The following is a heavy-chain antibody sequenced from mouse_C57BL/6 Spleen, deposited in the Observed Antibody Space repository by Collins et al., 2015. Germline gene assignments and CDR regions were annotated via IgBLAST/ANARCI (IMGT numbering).Heavy chain of an antibody. CDR2: ILWNDSK. Sequence: QVTLKESGPGSIAALPDLSLTCSFSGFSLSTSNMGVGWIRQPSGKGLEWLLHILWNDSKYYNPALKSRLTISKDTYNNQVFLKIANVDTADTATYYCARMGYYGSSYWYFDVWGAGTTVTVSS. D-gene: IGHD1-1*01. J-gene: IGHJ1*01. V-gene: IGHV8-5*01. CDR1: GFSLSTSNMG. CDR3: ARMGYYGSSYWYFDV.